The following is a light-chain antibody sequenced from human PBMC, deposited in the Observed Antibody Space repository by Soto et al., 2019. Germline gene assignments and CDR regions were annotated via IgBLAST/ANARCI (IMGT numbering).Light chain of an antibody. V-gene: IGLV1-40*01. Sequence: QSVLTQPPSVSGAPGQRVTISCTGSSSNIGAGYDVHWYQQLPGTAPKLLIYGNSNRPSGVPDRFSGSKSGTSASLAITGLQAEDEADYYCAAWDESLNGRVFGGGTQLTVL. CDR2: GNS. CDR3: AAWDESLNGRV. J-gene: IGLJ3*02. CDR1: SSNIGAGYD.